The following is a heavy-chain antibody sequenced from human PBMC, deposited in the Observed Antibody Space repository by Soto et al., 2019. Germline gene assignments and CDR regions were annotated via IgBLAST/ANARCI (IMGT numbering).Heavy chain of an antibody. Sequence: PGASLKISCRRSGYSFSTYWIGWVRQMPGKGLEWVGIIYPRDSDTRYSPSFQGQVTISADKSISTAYLQWSSLKASDTATYYCARVKMTAATLKYYYGLDVWGRVTTVTVSS. CDR1: GYSFSTYW. CDR3: ARVKMTAATLKYYYGLDV. J-gene: IGHJ6*02. CDR2: IYPRDSDT. D-gene: IGHD4-17*01. V-gene: IGHV5-51*01.